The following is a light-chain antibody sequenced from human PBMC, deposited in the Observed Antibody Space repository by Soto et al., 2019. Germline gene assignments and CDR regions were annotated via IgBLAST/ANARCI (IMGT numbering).Light chain of an antibody. Sequence: EIVMTQSPTILSVSPGERATLSCRASQSVSSNLAWYQQKPGQAPRFLIYGASTRATGIPDRFSGGGSGTDFTLTISRLEPEDFAVYYCQQFGNYPLTFGGGTKVDIK. CDR2: GAS. V-gene: IGKV3D-15*01. CDR3: QQFGNYPLT. J-gene: IGKJ4*01. CDR1: QSVSSN.